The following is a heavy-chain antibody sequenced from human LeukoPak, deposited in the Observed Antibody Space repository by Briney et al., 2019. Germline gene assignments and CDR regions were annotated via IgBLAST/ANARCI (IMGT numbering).Heavy chain of an antibody. CDR2: ISYDGSTK. V-gene: IGHV3-30*18. D-gene: IGHD3-10*01. Sequence: PGRSLRLSCAASGFISSTHGMQWVRQAPGKGLEWVSLISYDGSTKYYADSVEGRFTISRDNSKSTLYLQLNSLRVEDTAVYYCAKDRHFYGAGTYYNLDYWGQGTLVPVSS. CDR3: AKDRHFYGAGTYYNLDY. CDR1: GFISSTHG. J-gene: IGHJ4*02.